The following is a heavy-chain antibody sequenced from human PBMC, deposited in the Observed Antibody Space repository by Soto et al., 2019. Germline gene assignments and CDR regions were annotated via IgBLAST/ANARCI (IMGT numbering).Heavy chain of an antibody. CDR2: ISVSGGST. D-gene: IGHD3-22*01. Sequence: GGSLRLSCAASGFTFSSYAMNWVRQAPGKGLEWVSAISVSGGSTYYADSMQGRFTISRDNSKNTLYLQMNSLRAEDSAVYYCAKPASVIVVYLNAFDIWGQGTMVTVSS. V-gene: IGHV3-23*01. J-gene: IGHJ3*02. CDR3: AKPASVIVVYLNAFDI. CDR1: GFTFSSYA.